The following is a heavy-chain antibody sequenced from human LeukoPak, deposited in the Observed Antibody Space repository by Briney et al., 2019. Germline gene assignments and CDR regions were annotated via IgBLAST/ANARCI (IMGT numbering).Heavy chain of an antibody. CDR2: ISYDGSNK. CDR3: ARGEIQLWFHFDY. CDR1: GFTFSGYA. D-gene: IGHD5-18*01. V-gene: IGHV3-30-3*01. Sequence: PGGSLRLSCAASGFTFSGYAMHWVRQAPGKGLEWVAVISYDGSNKYYADSVKGRFTISRDNSKNTLYLQMNSLRAEDTAVYYCARGEIQLWFHFDYWGQGTLVTVSS. J-gene: IGHJ4*02.